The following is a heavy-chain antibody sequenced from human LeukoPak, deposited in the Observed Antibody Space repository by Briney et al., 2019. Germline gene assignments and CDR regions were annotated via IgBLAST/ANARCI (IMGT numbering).Heavy chain of an antibody. J-gene: IGHJ6*02. D-gene: IGHD2-21*02. CDR1: GYTFTSYG. CDR3: ARFGAYCGGDCYYYYGMDV. CDR2: ISAYNGKT. V-gene: IGHV1-18*01. Sequence: VASVKVSCKASGYTFTSYGISWVRQAPGQGLEWMGWISAYNGKTNYAQKLQGRVTMTTDTSTSTAYMELRSLRSDDTAVYYCARFGAYCGGDCYYYYGMDVWGQGTTVTVSS.